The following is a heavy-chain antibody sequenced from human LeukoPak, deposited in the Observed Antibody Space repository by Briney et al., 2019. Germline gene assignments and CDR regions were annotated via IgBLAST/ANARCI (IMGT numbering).Heavy chain of an antibody. Sequence: ASVNVSCKASGFRFTSFGVSWVRQAPGQGLEWMGWISTYIGVTHYAEKFEDRVTMTIDTSTTTAYMELRSLRYDDTAVYYCARDSDYSSNGNGDWFDPWGQGTVVTVSS. J-gene: IGHJ5*02. D-gene: IGHD4-11*01. CDR3: ARDSDYSSNGNGDWFDP. CDR2: ISTYIGVT. CDR1: GFRFTSFG. V-gene: IGHV1-18*04.